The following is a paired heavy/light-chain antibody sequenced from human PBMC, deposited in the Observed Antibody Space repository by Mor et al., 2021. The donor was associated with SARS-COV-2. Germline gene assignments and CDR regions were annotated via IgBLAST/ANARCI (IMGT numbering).Heavy chain of an antibody. CDR2: IYGDDEK. D-gene: IGHD2-15*01. CDR3: AHSRYCLGGGCGHWFDP. V-gene: IGHV2-5*02. J-gene: IGHJ5*02. Sequence: QITLKESGPTLVKPTQTLTLTCTFSGFSLTTRGVGVGWIRQPPGRALEWLALIYGDDEKRYSPSLKSRLTITKDTSKNHVVLTMAKMDPVDTATYFCAHSRYCLGGGCGHWFDPWGQGTLVSVSS. CDR1: GFSLTTRGVG.
Light chain of an antibody. V-gene: IGLV1-40*01. CDR1: SSNVGAGYD. CDR2: GDD. Sequence: QSVLTQPPSVSGAPGQRVTISCTGSSSNVGAGYDVHWYQQLPGAAPKLLIYGDDNRPSGVPDRFSGSKSGTSASLAITGLQAEDEADYYCQSYDTRLSGSVFGGGTKLTVL. J-gene: IGLJ2*01. CDR3: QSYDTRLSGSV.